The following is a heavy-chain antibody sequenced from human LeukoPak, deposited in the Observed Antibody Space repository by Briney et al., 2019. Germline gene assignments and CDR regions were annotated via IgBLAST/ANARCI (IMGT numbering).Heavy chain of an antibody. Sequence: PSETLSLTCAVYGGSFSEYYWTWIRQPPGKGLEWIGDINHSGTTNYNPSLKSRVTISKETSKKQFSLKLSSVTAADTAVYYRARARMDVWGQGITVTVSS. V-gene: IGHV4-34*01. CDR2: INHSGTT. CDR3: ARARMDV. CDR1: GGSFSEYY. J-gene: IGHJ6*02.